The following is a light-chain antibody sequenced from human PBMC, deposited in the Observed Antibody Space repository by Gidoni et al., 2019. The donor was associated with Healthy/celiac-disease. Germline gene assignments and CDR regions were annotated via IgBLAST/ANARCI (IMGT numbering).Light chain of an antibody. V-gene: IGLV3-1*01. Sequence: SYELTQPPSVSVSQGQTASITCSGDKLGDKYACWYHQKPGQSPVLVIYQYSKRPSVIPERFSGSNSGNTATLTISWTQAMDEADYYCQAWDSSTGVFGGGTKLTVL. CDR2: QYS. J-gene: IGLJ2*01. CDR1: KLGDKY. CDR3: QAWDSSTGV.